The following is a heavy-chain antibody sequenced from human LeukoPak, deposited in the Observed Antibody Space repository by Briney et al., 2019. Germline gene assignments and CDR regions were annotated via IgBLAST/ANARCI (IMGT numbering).Heavy chain of an antibody. V-gene: IGHV3-33*06. CDR2: IWYDGSNK. Sequence: QPGGSLRLSCAASGFTFSSYGMHWVRQAPGKGLEWVAVIWYDGSNKYYADSVKGRFTISRDNSKNTLYLQMNSLRAEDTAVYYCAKEYCSRTSCYNDAFDIWGQGTMVTVSS. CDR3: AKEYCSRTSCYNDAFDI. J-gene: IGHJ3*02. CDR1: GFTFSSYG. D-gene: IGHD2-2*02.